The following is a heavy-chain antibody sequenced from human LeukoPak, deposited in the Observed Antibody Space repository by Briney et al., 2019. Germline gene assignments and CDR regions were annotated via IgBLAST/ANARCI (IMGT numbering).Heavy chain of an antibody. CDR1: GLSVSSNY. D-gene: IGHD3-9*01. CDR3: ARSFYDILIGYYQYFYY. J-gene: IGHJ4*01. CDR2: IYRDGSS. V-gene: IGHV3-66*01. Sequence: PGGSLRLSCVASGLSVSSNYMSWVRQAPGKGLEWVSVIYRDGSSYYAESVKGRFTISRDNSKNTLYIQMNSLRAEDTAVYYCARSFYDILIGYYQYFYYWGHVTLVTVSS.